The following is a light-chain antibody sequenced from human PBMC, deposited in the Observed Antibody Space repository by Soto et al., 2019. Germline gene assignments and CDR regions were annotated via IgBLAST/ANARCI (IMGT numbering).Light chain of an antibody. CDR2: AAS. V-gene: IGKV1-9*01. Sequence: SPCALSSSVGDRGTIASRASQGISTYLAWYQQKPGKAPKLLTYAASSLQSGVPSRFSGSGSGTEFTPTLSRLQPEDFATYSCQQYYISWSFGQGTRWIS. CDR1: QGISTY. J-gene: IGKJ1*01. CDR3: QQYYISWS.